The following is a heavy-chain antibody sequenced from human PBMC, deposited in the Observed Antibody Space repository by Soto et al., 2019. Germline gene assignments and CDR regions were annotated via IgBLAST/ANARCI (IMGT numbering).Heavy chain of an antibody. J-gene: IGHJ4*02. CDR2: IYYSGST. CDR3: ARDRLDRPFDY. V-gene: IGHV4-31*03. D-gene: IGHD3-9*01. CDR1: GGSISSGGYY. Sequence: QVQLQESGPGLVKPSQTLSLTCTVSGGSISSGGYYWSWIRQHPGKGLEWIGYIYYSGSTYYNPSLKSXXTXSXXPSKNQFSLKLSSVTAADTAVYSCARDRLDRPFDYWGQGTLVTVSS.